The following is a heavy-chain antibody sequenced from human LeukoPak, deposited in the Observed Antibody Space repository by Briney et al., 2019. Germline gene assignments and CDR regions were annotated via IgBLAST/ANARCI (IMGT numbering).Heavy chain of an antibody. Sequence: SETLSLTCAVYGGSFSAYYWSWIRQPPGKGLEWIGSIYYSGSTYYNPSLKSRVTISVDTSKNQFSLKLSSVTAADTAVYYCARPVDYSNYWYFDLWGRGTLVTVSS. CDR1: GGSFSAYY. CDR2: IYYSGST. CDR3: ARPVDYSNYWYFDL. J-gene: IGHJ2*01. V-gene: IGHV4-34*01. D-gene: IGHD4-11*01.